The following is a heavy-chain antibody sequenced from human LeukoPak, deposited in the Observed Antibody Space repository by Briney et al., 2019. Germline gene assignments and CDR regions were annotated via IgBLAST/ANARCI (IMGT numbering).Heavy chain of an antibody. CDR2: IKQDGSEK. CDR3: ARGSYSSSWYSTNYYFDY. D-gene: IGHD6-13*01. Sequence: PGGSLRLSCAASGFTFSSYWMSWVRQALGKGLEWVANIKQDGSEKYYVDSVKGRFTISRDDAKNSLYLQMNSLRAEDTAVYYCARGSYSSSWYSTNYYFDYWGQGTLVTVSS. J-gene: IGHJ4*02. V-gene: IGHV3-7*01. CDR1: GFTFSSYW.